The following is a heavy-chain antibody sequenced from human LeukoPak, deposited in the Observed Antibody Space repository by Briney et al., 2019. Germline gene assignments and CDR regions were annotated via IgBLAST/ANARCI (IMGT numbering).Heavy chain of an antibody. CDR3: AKDIERGSSGWYYFDY. V-gene: IGHV3-9*01. J-gene: IGHJ4*02. Sequence: SCKVSGYTLTELSMHWVRQAPGKGLEWVSGISWNSGSIGYADSVKGRFTISRDNAKNSLYLQMNSLRAEDTALYYCAKDIERGSSGWYYFDYWGQGTLVTVSS. D-gene: IGHD6-19*01. CDR1: GYTLTELS. CDR2: ISWNSGSI.